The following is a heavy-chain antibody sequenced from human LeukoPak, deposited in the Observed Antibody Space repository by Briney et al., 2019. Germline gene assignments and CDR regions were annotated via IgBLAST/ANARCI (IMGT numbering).Heavy chain of an antibody. CDR2: INPNSGGT. V-gene: IGHV1-2*02. CDR3: ARDREYYYDSSGYLY. Sequence: ASVKVSCKASGYTFTGYYMHWVRQAPGQGLEWMGWINPNSGGTGYAQKFQGRVTITRNTPISTAYMELSRLRSDDTAVYYCARDREYYYDSSGYLYWGQGTLVTVSS. J-gene: IGHJ4*02. D-gene: IGHD3-22*01. CDR1: GYTFTGYY.